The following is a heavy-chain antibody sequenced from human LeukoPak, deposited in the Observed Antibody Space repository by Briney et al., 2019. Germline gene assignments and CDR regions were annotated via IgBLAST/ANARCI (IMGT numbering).Heavy chain of an antibody. Sequence: GGSLRLSCAASGFTFSSYAMHWVRQAPGKGLEWEAVISYDGSNKYYADSVKGRFTISRDNSKNTLYLQMNSLRAEDTAVYYCARAGIDYFDYWGQGTLVTVSS. CDR2: ISYDGSNK. D-gene: IGHD1-14*01. CDR1: GFTFSSYA. J-gene: IGHJ4*02. V-gene: IGHV3-30-3*01. CDR3: ARAGIDYFDY.